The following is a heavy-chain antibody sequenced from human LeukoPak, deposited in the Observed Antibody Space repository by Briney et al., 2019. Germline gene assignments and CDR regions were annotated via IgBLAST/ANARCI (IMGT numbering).Heavy chain of an antibody. CDR1: GGSVSNYY. CDR2: IYTSGNT. V-gene: IGHV4-4*07. J-gene: IGHJ4*02. CDR3: AKGKGYSSSSWDGYFDY. Sequence: PSETLSLTCSVSGGSVSNYYWSWIRQPAGKGLEWIGRIYTSGNTNYNPSLKSRVTMSVDMSKKQFFLKLSSVTAADTAVYYCAKGKGYSSSSWDGYFDYWGQGTLVTVSS. D-gene: IGHD6-6*01.